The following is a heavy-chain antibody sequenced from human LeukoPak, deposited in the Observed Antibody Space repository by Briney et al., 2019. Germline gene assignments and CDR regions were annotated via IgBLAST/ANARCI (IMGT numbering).Heavy chain of an antibody. CDR2: VYHSGTT. J-gene: IGHJ4*02. CDR3: ARHGGTLGYFDN. V-gene: IGHV4-59*08. CDR1: GGSISTYY. Sequence: SETLSLTCTVSGGSISTYYWSWIRQPPGKGLEWIGYVYHSGTTNYNPSLKRRVTISADTSKNQFSLKVKSVTAADTAVYYCARHGGTLGYFDNWGQGTLVTVSS. D-gene: IGHD1-26*01.